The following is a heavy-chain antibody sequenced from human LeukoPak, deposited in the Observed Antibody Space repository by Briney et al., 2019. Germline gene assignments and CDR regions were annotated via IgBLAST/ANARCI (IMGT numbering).Heavy chain of an antibody. J-gene: IGHJ3*02. Sequence: GGSLRLSCAASGFTFSSYSMNWLRQAPGKGLEWVSSISSSSSYIYYADSVKGRFTISRDNAKNSLYLQMNSLRAEDTAVYYCASAPRDAFDIWGQGTMVTVSS. CDR2: ISSSSSYI. CDR1: GFTFSSYS. CDR3: ASAPRDAFDI. V-gene: IGHV3-21*01.